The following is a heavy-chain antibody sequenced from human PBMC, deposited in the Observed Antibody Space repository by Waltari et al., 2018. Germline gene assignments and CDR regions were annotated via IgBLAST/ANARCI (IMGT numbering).Heavy chain of an antibody. CDR3: ARFGSRWDFDY. CDR1: GGSISSYY. CDR2: IYYSGST. D-gene: IGHD3-10*01. V-gene: IGHV4-59*01. J-gene: IGHJ4*02. Sequence: QVQLQESGPGLVKPSETLSLTCTVSGGSISSYYWSWIRQPPGKGLEWIGYIYYSGSTNYNPSLKSRVTISVDTSKNQFSLKLSSVTAADTAVYYCARFGSRWDFDYWGQGTLVTVSS.